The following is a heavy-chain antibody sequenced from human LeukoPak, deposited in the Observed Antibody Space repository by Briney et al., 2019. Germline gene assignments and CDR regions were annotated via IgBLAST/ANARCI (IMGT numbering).Heavy chain of an antibody. V-gene: IGHV4-30-2*01. CDR1: GGSIISGGYS. D-gene: IGHD4-11*01. CDR3: ARGLGYSRIDY. CDR2: IYHSGST. Sequence: SETLSLTCAVSGGSIISGGYSWSWIRQPPGKGLEWIGYIYHSGSTYYNPSLKSRVTMSLDRSKNQFSLKVTSVTAADTAVYYCARGLGYSRIDYWGQGTLVTVSS. J-gene: IGHJ4*02.